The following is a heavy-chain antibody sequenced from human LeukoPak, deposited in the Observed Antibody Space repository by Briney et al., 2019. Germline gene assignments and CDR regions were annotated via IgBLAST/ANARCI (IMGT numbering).Heavy chain of an antibody. CDR3: ARGVGYCSGGSCYSNWLDP. CDR2: IYHSGST. V-gene: IGHV4-38-2*02. Sequence: SETLSLTCTVSGYSISSGYYWSWIRQPPGKGLEWIGSIYHSGSTYYNPSLKSRVTISVDTSKNQFSLKLSSVTAADTAVYYCARGVGYCSGGSCYSNWLDPWGQGTLVTVSS. J-gene: IGHJ5*02. CDR1: GYSISSGYY. D-gene: IGHD2-15*01.